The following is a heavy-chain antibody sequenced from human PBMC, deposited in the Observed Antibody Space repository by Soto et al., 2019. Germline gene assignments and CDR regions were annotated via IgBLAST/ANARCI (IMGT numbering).Heavy chain of an antibody. J-gene: IGHJ4*02. CDR2: INHSAST. D-gene: IGHD3-10*01. CDR3: ATNPPRLLWFVEDTREYFDY. Sequence: QVQLQQWGAGLLKPSETLSLTCAVYGGSFSGYYWSWIRQPPEKGLEWIGEINHSASTNYNPSLNSRVTISVETSKNHFSLKLSSVTVADTAVYYCATNPPRLLWFVEDTREYFDYWGQGTLVTVSS. V-gene: IGHV4-34*01. CDR1: GGSFSGYY.